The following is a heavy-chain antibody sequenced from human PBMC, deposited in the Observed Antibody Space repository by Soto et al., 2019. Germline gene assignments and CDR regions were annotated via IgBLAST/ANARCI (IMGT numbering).Heavy chain of an antibody. V-gene: IGHV3-9*01. Sequence: PGGSLRLSCAASGSTFDDYAMHWVRQAPGKGLEWVSGISWNSGSIGYADSVKGRFTISRDNAKSSLYLQMNSLRAEDTALYYCAKDIRFLLLGREDAFDIWGQGTMVTV. CDR2: ISWNSGSI. CDR1: GSTFDDYA. CDR3: AKDIRFLLLGREDAFDI. J-gene: IGHJ3*02. D-gene: IGHD2-15*01.